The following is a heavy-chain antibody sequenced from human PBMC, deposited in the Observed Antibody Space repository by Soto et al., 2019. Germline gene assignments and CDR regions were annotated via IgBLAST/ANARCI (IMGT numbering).Heavy chain of an antibody. Sequence: GASVKVSCKASGGTFSSYAISWVRQAPGQGLEWMGGIIPIFGTANYAQKFQGRVTITADESTSTAYMELSSLRSEDTAVYYCARVYTRDSSGYYSEWFDPWGQGTLVTVSS. V-gene: IGHV1-69*13. D-gene: IGHD3-22*01. J-gene: IGHJ5*02. CDR3: ARVYTRDSSGYYSEWFDP. CDR2: IIPIFGTA. CDR1: GGTFSSYA.